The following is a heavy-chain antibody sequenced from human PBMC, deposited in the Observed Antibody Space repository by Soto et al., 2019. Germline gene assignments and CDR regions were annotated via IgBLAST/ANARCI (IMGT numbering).Heavy chain of an antibody. CDR2: IYYSGST. D-gene: IGHD5-12*01. Sequence: SETLSLTCTVSGGSISSYYWSWIRQPPGRGLEWIGYIYYSGSTNYNPSLKSRVTISVDTSKNQFSLKLSSVTAADTAVYYCARSRGYWYFDLWGRGTLVTVSS. J-gene: IGHJ2*01. V-gene: IGHV4-59*01. CDR1: GGSISSYY. CDR3: ARSRGYWYFDL.